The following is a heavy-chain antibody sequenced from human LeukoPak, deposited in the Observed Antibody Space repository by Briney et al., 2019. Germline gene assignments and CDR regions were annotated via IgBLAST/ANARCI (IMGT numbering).Heavy chain of an antibody. CDR2: IGSDGTKK. J-gene: IGHJ4*02. V-gene: IGHV3-30*04. D-gene: IGHD5/OR15-5a*01. CDR3: ARQMTSTRLFDS. CDR1: GFTFSDHP. Sequence: GGSLRLSCVASGFTFSDHPFHWVRQSPDKGLKWVALIGSDGTKKYYADSVQGRFTVSRENSKNTLFLQMNTLRADDTAVYFCARQMTSTRLFDSWGQGTLVTVSS.